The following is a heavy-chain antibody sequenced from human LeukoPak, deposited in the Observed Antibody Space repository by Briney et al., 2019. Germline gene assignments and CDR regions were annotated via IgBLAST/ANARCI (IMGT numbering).Heavy chain of an antibody. Sequence: SETLSLTCTVSGGSVSDYYWSWIRQSPGKGLEWIGYIYYTGSTSYNTSLRSRVTMPADTSKNQFSLELSSVTAADTAVYYCASRKLGNDYWGQGTLVTVSS. D-gene: IGHD7-27*01. CDR1: GGSVSDYY. J-gene: IGHJ4*02. V-gene: IGHV4-59*02. CDR3: ASRKLGNDY. CDR2: IYYTGST.